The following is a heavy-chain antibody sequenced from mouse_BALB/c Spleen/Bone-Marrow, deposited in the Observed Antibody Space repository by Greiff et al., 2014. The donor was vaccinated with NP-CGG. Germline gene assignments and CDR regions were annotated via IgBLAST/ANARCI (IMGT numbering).Heavy chain of an antibody. Sequence: DVHLVESGGGLVKPGGSLKLSCAASGFAFSSYDMSWVRQTPEKRLEWVAYISHGGGTTYYSDTVKGRFTISRDNAKNTLYLQMSSLKSEDTAIYYCTRHGGYYPYYYAMDYWGQGTSATVSS. CDR3: TRHGGYYPYYYAMDY. CDR2: ISHGGGTT. V-gene: IGHV5-12-1*01. D-gene: IGHD2-3*01. J-gene: IGHJ4*01. CDR1: GFAFSSYD.